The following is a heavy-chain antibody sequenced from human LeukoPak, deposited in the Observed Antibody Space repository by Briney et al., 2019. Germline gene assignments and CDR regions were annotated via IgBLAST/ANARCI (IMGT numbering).Heavy chain of an antibody. D-gene: IGHD4-17*01. CDR2: INTYNGNT. CDR1: GYTFTGYY. Sequence: ASVKVSCKASGYTFTGYYMRWVRQAPGQGLEWMGWINTYNGNTNYAQIFQGRVTMTTDTSTNIAYMELRSLRSDDTAVYYCARGYGWLDPWGQGTLVTVSS. V-gene: IGHV1-18*04. J-gene: IGHJ5*02. CDR3: ARGYGWLDP.